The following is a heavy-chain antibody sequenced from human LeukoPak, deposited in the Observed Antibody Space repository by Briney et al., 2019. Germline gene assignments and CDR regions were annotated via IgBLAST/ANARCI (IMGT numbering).Heavy chain of an antibody. D-gene: IGHD1-26*01. CDR3: ARRGSLPRDAFDI. CDR1: GFTFSSYA. CDR2: ISYDGSNK. J-gene: IGHJ3*02. V-gene: IGHV3-30-3*01. Sequence: GGSLRLSCAASGFTFSSYAMHWVRQAPGKGLEWVAVISYDGSNKYYADSVKGRFTISRDNSKNTLYLQMNSLRAEDTAVYYCARRGSLPRDAFDIWGQGTMVTVSS.